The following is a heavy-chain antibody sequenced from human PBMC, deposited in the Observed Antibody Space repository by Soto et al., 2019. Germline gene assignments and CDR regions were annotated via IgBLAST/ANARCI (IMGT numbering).Heavy chain of an antibody. V-gene: IGHV3-7*04. CDR2: IDKDGSDK. Sequence: EVQLVESGGGLVQPGGSLTLTCVASGFTLRGYWMSWVRQAPGKGLEWVANIDKDGSDKRYLDSVRGRITISKDNVKNSPYLQMNSLRAEGTAVYYCARGGGNFDQWGQGTLVTVSS. J-gene: IGHJ4*02. CDR1: GFTLRGYW. CDR3: ARGGGNFDQ. D-gene: IGHD3-16*01.